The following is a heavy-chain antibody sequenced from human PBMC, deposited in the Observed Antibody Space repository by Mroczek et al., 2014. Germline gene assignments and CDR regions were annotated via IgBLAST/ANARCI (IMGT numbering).Heavy chain of an antibody. CDR2: ISSSSSTI. D-gene: IGHD5-24*01. V-gene: IGHV3-48*01. J-gene: IGHJ4*02. Sequence: ESGEAWYSLGGSLRLSCAASGFTFSSYSMNWVRQAPGKGLEWVSYISSSSSTIYYADSVKGRFTISKDNAKNSLYLQMNSLRAEDTAVYYCARATSTNRGYYFDYWGQGTLVTVSS. CDR1: GFTFSSYS. CDR3: ARATSTNRGYYFDY.